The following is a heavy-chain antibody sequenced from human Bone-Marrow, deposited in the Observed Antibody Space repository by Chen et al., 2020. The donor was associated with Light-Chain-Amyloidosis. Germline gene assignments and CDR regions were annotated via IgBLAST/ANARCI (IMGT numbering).Heavy chain of an antibody. CDR3: TSTFWSKTVGREAY. CDR2: IRSKTNYYVT. CDR1: GFNFSGSA. Sequence: EVQLVEAGGGLVQPGGSRKLSCAASGFNFSGSAMRRFRQASGKGPEWDVRIRSKTNYYVTLYGASVKGRFIIAIDDSNNTTYFQMNSLKTEDTAVYYCTSTFWSKTVGREAYWGQGTLVTVSS. J-gene: IGHJ4*02. D-gene: IGHD6-13*01. V-gene: IGHV3-73*02.